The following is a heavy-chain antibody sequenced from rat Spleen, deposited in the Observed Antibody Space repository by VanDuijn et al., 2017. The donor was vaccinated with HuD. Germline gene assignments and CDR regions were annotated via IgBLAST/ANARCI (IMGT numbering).Heavy chain of an antibody. V-gene: IGHV5-29*01. CDR3: ARAMVKTFDY. CDR1: GFTFSDYY. CDR2: ISYDGSST. D-gene: IGHD1-12*03. J-gene: IGHJ2*01. Sequence: EVQLVESDGGLVQPGRSLKLSCAASGFTFSDYYMAWVRQAPTKGLEWVATISYDGSSTYYRDSVKGRFTISRDNAKSTLYLQMDSLRSEDTATYYCARAMVKTFDYWGQGVMVTVSS.